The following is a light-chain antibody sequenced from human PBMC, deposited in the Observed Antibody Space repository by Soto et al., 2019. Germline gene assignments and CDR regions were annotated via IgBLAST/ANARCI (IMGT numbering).Light chain of an antibody. V-gene: IGKV3-15*01. J-gene: IGKJ1*01. Sequence: EIVMTQSPATLSVSPGERATLSCRASQSVSSNLAWYQQKPGQAPRLLIYGASTRATGIPARFSGSGSGTEVTLPIISLQSEDFAVYYCQHYSNCHPWTFGQGTKVEIK. CDR2: GAS. CDR3: QHYSNCHPWT. CDR1: QSVSSN.